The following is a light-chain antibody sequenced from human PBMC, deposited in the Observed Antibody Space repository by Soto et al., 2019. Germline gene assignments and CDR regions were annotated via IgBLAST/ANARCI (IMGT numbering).Light chain of an antibody. Sequence: DIQMTQSPSSLSASVGDRVTITCRASQSISSYLNWYKQKPGKAPKLLIYPASSLQSGVPSRFSGSGSGTDFTLTISSLKPEDFETYYCQQRYSTPITFGQGTRLEIK. CDR2: PAS. CDR1: QSISSY. CDR3: QQRYSTPIT. V-gene: IGKV1-39*01. J-gene: IGKJ5*01.